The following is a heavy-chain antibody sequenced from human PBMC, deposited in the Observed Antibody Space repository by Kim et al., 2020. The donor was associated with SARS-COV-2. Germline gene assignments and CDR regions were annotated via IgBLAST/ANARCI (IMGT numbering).Heavy chain of an antibody. CDR1: GGSNSSYY. J-gene: IGHJ4*02. D-gene: IGHD5-18*01. CDR3: ARSGYSYGPSQFDY. V-gene: IGHV4-59*08. Sequence: SETLSLTCTVSGGSNSSYYWSWIRQPPGKGLEWIGYIYYSGSTNYNPSLKSRVTISVDTSKNQFSLKLSSVTAADTAVYYCARSGYSYGPSQFDYWGQGTLVTVSS. CDR2: IYYSGST.